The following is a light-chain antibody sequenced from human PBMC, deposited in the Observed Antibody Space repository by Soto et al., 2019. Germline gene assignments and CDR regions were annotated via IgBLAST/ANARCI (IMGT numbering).Light chain of an antibody. CDR1: QSVSSN. CDR3: QVFDGSLWT. J-gene: IGKJ1*01. Sequence: EIVMTQSPATLSVSPGARATPSGRASQSVSSNLAWYQQKPGQAPRLLIYGASGRATGIPDRFSGSGSGTDFTLTISSLEPEDFAVYYCQVFDGSLWTFGQGTKVDIK. V-gene: IGKV3-20*01. CDR2: GAS.